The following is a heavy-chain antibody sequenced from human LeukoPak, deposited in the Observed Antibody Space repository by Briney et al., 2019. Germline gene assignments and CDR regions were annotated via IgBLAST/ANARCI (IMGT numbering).Heavy chain of an antibody. CDR1: GFTFSSNW. V-gene: IGHV3-74*01. J-gene: IGHJ4*02. CDR2: INEDGSTT. D-gene: IGHD3-3*01. CDR3: TRDFDFSSAI. Sequence: PGGSLRLSCAASGFTFSSNWMHWVRQAPGKGLVWVSRINEDGSTTNYADSVKGRFTISRDNAKNTLYLQMNSLRAEDTAVYYCTRDFDFSSAIWGQGTLVTVSS.